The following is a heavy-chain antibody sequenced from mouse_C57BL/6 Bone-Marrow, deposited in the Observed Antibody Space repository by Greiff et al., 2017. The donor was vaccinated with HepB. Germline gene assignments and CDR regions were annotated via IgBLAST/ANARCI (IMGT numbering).Heavy chain of an antibody. CDR3: TRLYGSSLYYYAMDY. V-gene: IGHV5-9-1*02. CDR1: GFTFSSYA. CDR2: ISSGGDYI. D-gene: IGHD1-1*01. Sequence: EVQRVESGEGLVKPGGSLKLSCAASGFTFSSYAMSWVRQTPEKRLEWVAYISSGGDYIYYADTVKGRFTISRDNARNTLYLQMSSLKSEDTAMYYCTRLYGSSLYYYAMDYWGQGTSVTVSS. J-gene: IGHJ4*01.